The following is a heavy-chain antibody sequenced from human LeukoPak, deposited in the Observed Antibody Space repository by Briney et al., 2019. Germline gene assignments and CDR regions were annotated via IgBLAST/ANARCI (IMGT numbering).Heavy chain of an antibody. CDR3: AAGYYDSSGYYLTCPN. CDR2: IVVGSGNT. V-gene: IGHV1-58*02. Sequence: SVKVSCKASGFPFISSAMQWVRQARGQRLEWIGWIVVGSGNTKYAQKFQERVSVTRDMSTNTAYMELSSLRSEDTAFYYCAAGYYDSSGYYLTCPNWGQGTLVTVSS. CDR1: GFPFISSA. D-gene: IGHD3-22*01. J-gene: IGHJ4*02.